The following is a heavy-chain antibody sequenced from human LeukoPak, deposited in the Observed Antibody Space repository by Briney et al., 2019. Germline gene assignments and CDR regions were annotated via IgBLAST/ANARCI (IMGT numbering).Heavy chain of an antibody. D-gene: IGHD3-10*01. CDR1: GYPFSAHF. J-gene: IGHJ4*02. Sequence: ASVKVSCKASGYPFSAHFLNWVRQAPGQGLEWMGNIDTTAGNPRYAQDFTGRFVFSLDTSVSTAYLQITSLKADDTAAYYCVRGTPTPGMDYWGQGTQVTVSS. V-gene: IGHV7-4-1*02. CDR2: IDTTAGNP. CDR3: VRGTPTPGMDY.